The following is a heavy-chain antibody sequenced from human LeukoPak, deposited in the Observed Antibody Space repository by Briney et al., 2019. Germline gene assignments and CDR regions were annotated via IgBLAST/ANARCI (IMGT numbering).Heavy chain of an antibody. CDR1: AFTVSNYW. Sequence: GGSLRLACAASAFTVSNYWISWVRQAPGKWLEWVANIKEDGSEINYVDSVKGRFTISRDNAKNSLYVQMNSLRVDDTAVYYCARDRGYSTFDYWGQGTLVTVSS. D-gene: IGHD4-23*01. J-gene: IGHJ4*02. CDR3: ARDRGYSTFDY. CDR2: IKEDGSEI. V-gene: IGHV3-7*01.